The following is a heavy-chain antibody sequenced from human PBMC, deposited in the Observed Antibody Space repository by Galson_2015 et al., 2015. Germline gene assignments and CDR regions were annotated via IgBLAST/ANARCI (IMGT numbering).Heavy chain of an antibody. CDR2: INPGIGST. Sequence: SVKVSCKASGYTFSTFYVHWVRQAPGQGLGWMGMINPGIGSTIHAQKFQDRVTMTIDTSTNTVYMELSSLRYDDTAVYFCARDNALIQVWLRGYFDCWGQGTLVTVSS. J-gene: IGHJ4*02. CDR3: ARDNALIQVWLRGYFDC. V-gene: IGHV1-46*01. CDR1: GYTFSTFY. D-gene: IGHD3-16*01.